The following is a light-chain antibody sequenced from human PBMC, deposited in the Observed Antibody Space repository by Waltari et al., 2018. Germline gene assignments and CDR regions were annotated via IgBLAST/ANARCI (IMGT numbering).Light chain of an antibody. J-gene: IGLJ2*01. Sequence: QSALTQPPSASGSPGHSVTIPCPVTARDVGGFRFVSWYQQHPGKAPRLIIYDVIKRPSGVPDRFSGSKSGNTASLTVSGLQPEDEADYFCCSFSGANNVLFGGGTKLTVL. CDR2: DVI. V-gene: IGLV2-8*01. CDR1: ARDVGGFRF. CDR3: CSFSGANNVL.